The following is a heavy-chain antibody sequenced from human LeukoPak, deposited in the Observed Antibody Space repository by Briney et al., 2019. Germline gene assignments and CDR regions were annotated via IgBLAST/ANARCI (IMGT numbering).Heavy chain of an antibody. CDR1: GYSISSGYY. J-gene: IGHJ4*02. V-gene: IGHV4-38-2*02. CDR2: IYHSGST. CDR3: ARADPSDCFDY. Sequence: SETLSLTCTVSGYSISSGYYWGWIRQPPGKGLEWIGSIYHSGSTYYNPSLKSRVTISVDTSKNQFSLKLSSVTAADTAVYYCARADPSDCFDYWGQGTLVTVSS.